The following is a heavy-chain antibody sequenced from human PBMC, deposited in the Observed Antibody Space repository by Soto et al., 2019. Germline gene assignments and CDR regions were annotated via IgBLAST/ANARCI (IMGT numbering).Heavy chain of an antibody. Sequence: PGGSLRLSCAASGFTFSSYAMSWVRQAPGKGLEWVSAISGSGGSTYYADSVKGRFTISRDNSKNTLYLQMNSLRAEDTAVYYCEKDLVATTYYYGMDVWGQGTTVTVSS. CDR3: EKDLVATTYYYGMDV. CDR1: GFTFSSYA. CDR2: ISGSGGST. D-gene: IGHD5-12*01. V-gene: IGHV3-23*01. J-gene: IGHJ6*02.